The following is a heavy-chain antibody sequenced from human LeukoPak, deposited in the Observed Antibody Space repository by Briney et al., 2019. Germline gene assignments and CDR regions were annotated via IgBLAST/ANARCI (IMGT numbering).Heavy chain of an antibody. Sequence: EASVKVSCKASGYTFTSYYMHWVRQAPGQGLEWMGWISAYNGNTNYARKLQGRVTMTTDTSTSTAYMELRSLRSDDTAVYYCARESWAYYYGSGSYGADVWGQGTTVTVSS. J-gene: IGHJ6*02. CDR3: ARESWAYYYGSGSYGADV. CDR2: ISAYNGNT. D-gene: IGHD3-10*01. CDR1: GYTFTSYY. V-gene: IGHV1-18*04.